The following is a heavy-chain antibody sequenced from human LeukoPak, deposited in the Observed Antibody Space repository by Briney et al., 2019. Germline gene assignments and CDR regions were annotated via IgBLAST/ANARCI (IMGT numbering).Heavy chain of an antibody. CDR3: TRQYSSSYHSDH. D-gene: IGHD6-6*01. CDR2: IDHSGPT. J-gene: IGHJ4*02. Sequence: SETLSLTCTVSGYSISSGYYWGWIQQPPGKGLEWIGEIDHSGPTNYHPSFKSRVTISLDTSKNEFSLKLTSVTAADTAVYYCTRQYSSSYHSDHWGQGTVVTVSS. V-gene: IGHV4-38-2*02. CDR1: GYSISSGYY.